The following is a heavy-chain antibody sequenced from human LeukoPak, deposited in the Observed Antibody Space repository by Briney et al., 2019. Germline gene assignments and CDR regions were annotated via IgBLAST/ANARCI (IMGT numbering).Heavy chain of an antibody. J-gene: IGHJ4*02. V-gene: IGHV3-20*04. CDR2: INWNGGST. D-gene: IGHD5-18*01. Sequence: GGSLRLSCAASGFTFSRYDMHWVRQVTGKGLEWVSGINWNGGSTGCADSVKGRFTISRDNAKNSLYLQMNSLRAEDTALYYCARGGYSYGYQDYWGQGTLVTVSS. CDR3: ARGGYSYGYQDY. CDR1: GFTFSRYD.